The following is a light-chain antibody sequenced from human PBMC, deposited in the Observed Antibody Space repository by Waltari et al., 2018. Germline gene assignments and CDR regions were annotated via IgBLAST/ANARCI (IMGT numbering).Light chain of an antibody. CDR2: GAS. CDR1: QSIRSN. V-gene: IGKV3-15*01. CDR3: QQYDNWLGT. J-gene: IGKJ1*01. Sequence: EIVMTQSPATLSVFPGYRATLSCRASQSIRSNLAWYQHKPGQAPRLLIYGASTRATGIPARFSGSGSGTEFTLTISSLQSEDFAVYFCQQYDNWLGTFGQGTKVEIK.